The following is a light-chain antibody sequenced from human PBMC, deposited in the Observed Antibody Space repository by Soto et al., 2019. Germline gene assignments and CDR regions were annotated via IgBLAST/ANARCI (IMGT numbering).Light chain of an antibody. CDR1: SSDVGGYNY. J-gene: IGLJ2*01. V-gene: IGLV2-14*01. CDR2: DVS. Sequence: QSALTQPASVSGSPGQSITISCTGTSSDVGGYNYVSWYQQHPGKSPKLMIYDVSNRPSGVSNRFSGSKSGNTASLTISGLQAEDEADYYCRSNTSRSTVVFGGGTQLTVL. CDR3: RSNTSRSTVV.